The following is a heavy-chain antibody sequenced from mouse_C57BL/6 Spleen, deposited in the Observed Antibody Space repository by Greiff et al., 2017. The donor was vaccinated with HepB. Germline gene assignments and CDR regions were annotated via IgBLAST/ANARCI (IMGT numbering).Heavy chain of an antibody. V-gene: IGHV1-4*01. CDR2: INPSSGYT. Sequence: VKLQESGAELARPGASVKMSCKASGYTFTSYTMHWVKQRPGQGLEWIGYINPSSGYTKYNQKFKDKATLTADKSSSTAYMPLSSLTSEDSAVYYCARVRTVVEGFAYWGQGTLVTVSA. CDR3: ARVRTVVEGFAY. D-gene: IGHD1-1*01. CDR1: GYTFTSYT. J-gene: IGHJ3*01.